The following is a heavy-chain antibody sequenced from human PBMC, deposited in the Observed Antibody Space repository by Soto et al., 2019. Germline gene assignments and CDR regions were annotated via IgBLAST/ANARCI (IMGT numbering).Heavy chain of an antibody. CDR2: IKQDGSEK. J-gene: IGHJ6*04. CDR1: GFTFSSYW. V-gene: IGHV3-7*01. CDR3: ARIGAGFGVSSCCRDG. Sequence: EVQLVESGGGLVQPGGSLRLSCAASGFTFSSYWMSWVRQAPGKGLEWVANIKQDGSEKYYVDSVKGRFTSSRDNAKNSLYLQVDSLGAEDTAVYYCARIGAGFGVSSCCRDGWGEGATVAVSS. D-gene: IGHD3-10*01.